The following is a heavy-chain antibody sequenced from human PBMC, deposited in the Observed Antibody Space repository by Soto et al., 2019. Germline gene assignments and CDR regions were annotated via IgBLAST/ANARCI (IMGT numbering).Heavy chain of an antibody. CDR2: IYYSGST. CDR3: ATNLRDDYIWGSYRTIDDY. J-gene: IGHJ4*02. CDR1: GGSISSSSYY. D-gene: IGHD3-16*02. Sequence: QLQLQESGPGLVKPSETLSLTCTVSGGSISSSSYYWGWIRQPPGKGLEWIGSIYYSGSTYYNPSLKSRVTISVDTSKNQLSLKLSSVSAADTAVYYCATNLRDDYIWGSYRTIDDYGGQGTLVTVSS. V-gene: IGHV4-39*01.